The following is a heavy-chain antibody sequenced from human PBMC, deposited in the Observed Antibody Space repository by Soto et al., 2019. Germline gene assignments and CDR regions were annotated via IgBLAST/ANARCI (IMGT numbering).Heavy chain of an antibody. CDR3: AKDRAPGWDIVVVPAAIGSY. Sequence: PGGSLRLSCAASGFTFSSYAMSWVRQAPGKGLEWVSAISGSGGSTYYADSVKGRFTISRDNSKNTLYLQMNSLRAEDTAVYYCAKDRAPGWDIVVVPAAIGSYWGQGTLVTVSS. CDR2: ISGSGGST. J-gene: IGHJ4*02. D-gene: IGHD2-2*01. V-gene: IGHV3-23*01. CDR1: GFTFSSYA.